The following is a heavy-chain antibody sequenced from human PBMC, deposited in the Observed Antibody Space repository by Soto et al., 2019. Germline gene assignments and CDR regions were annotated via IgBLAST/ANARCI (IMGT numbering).Heavy chain of an antibody. J-gene: IGHJ6*02. D-gene: IGHD7-27*01. CDR3: KNRVIVHYQNRCGEDV. CDR2: IIPVLTIA. V-gene: IGHV1-69*02. Sequence: QVQLVQSGPEVKKPGSSVKVSCTASEGSFSSYTFSWVRQTPGQGLEWMGRIIPVLTIANYAPKFQDRVTSTADKSTTIDYMELISLISDDPAVYDCKNRVIVHYQNRCGEDVWGQGTTVTVSS. CDR1: EGSFSSYT.